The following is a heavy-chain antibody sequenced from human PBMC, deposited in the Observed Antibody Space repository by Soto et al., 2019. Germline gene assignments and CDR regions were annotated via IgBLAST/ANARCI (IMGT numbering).Heavy chain of an antibody. CDR2: INAGNGNT. CDR3: ARSHALYYYYGMDL. J-gene: IGHJ6*02. D-gene: IGHD2-15*01. CDR1: GYTFTSYA. Sequence: QVQLVQSGAEVKKPGASVKVSCKASGYTFTSYAMHWVRQAPGQRLEWMGWINAGNGNTKYSQKFQGRVTITRDTSARTAYMEPSSLSFEDTAVYYWARSHALYYYYGMDLWGQGTAVTVSS. V-gene: IGHV1-3*01.